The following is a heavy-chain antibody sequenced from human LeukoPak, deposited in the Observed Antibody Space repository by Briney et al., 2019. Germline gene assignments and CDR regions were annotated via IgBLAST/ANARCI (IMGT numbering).Heavy chain of an antibody. Sequence: GSLRLSCAASGFTFHDYAMHWIRQSPGKGLEWIGNIYYSGSTNYNPSLKSRVTISVDTSKNQFSLKLSSVTAADTAVYYCTRGSIAYYYMDVWGKGTTVTISS. CDR2: IYYSGST. D-gene: IGHD3-22*01. CDR3: TRGSIAYYYMDV. CDR1: GFTFHDYA. J-gene: IGHJ6*03. V-gene: IGHV4-59*01.